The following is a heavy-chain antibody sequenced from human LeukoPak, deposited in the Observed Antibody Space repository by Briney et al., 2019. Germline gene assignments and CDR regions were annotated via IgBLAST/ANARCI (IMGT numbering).Heavy chain of an antibody. J-gene: IGHJ4*02. D-gene: IGHD5-18*01. V-gene: IGHV3-66*01. CDR1: GFTVSTNY. CDR3: ARDPDGYRQGHHFDY. CDR2: IYSGGST. Sequence: PGGSLRLSCGASGFTVSTNYMSWVRQAPGKGLEWVSVIYSGGSTYYADSVKGRFTISRDNSENTLYLQMNSLKAEDTAVYYCARDPDGYRQGHHFDYWGQGTLVTVSS.